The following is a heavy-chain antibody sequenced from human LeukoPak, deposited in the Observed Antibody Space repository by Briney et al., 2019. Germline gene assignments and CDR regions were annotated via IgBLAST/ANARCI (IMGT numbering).Heavy chain of an antibody. Sequence: SETLSLTCTVSGGSISSYYWSWIRQPPGKGLEWIGYIYYSGSTNYNPSLKSRVTISVDTSKNQFSLKLSSVTAADTAVYYCARGVKCSGGSCYRVNDYWGQGTLVTVSS. V-gene: IGHV4-59*12. CDR1: GGSISSYY. D-gene: IGHD2-15*01. CDR2: IYYSGST. CDR3: ARGVKCSGGSCYRVNDY. J-gene: IGHJ4*02.